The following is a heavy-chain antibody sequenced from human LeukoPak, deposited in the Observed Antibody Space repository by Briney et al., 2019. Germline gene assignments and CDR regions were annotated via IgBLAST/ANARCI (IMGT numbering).Heavy chain of an antibody. V-gene: IGHV1-69*05. CDR3: AKAVGDRGGLFHALNI. D-gene: IGHD3-16*01. CDR1: GGIFSSYA. J-gene: IGHJ3*02. Sequence: ASVKVSCTASGGIFSSYAISWVRQAPGQGLGWMGGIIPIAGTVLYAQRFKGRVTITTDESSSKVYMELSSLRSEDTALYYCAKAVGDRGGLFHALNIWGQGTMVTVSS. CDR2: IIPIAGTV.